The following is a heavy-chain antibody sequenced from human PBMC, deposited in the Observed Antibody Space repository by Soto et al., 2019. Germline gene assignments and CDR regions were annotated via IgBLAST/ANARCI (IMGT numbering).Heavy chain of an antibody. D-gene: IGHD6-19*01. V-gene: IGHV3-30*18. CDR1: GFTFSSYG. J-gene: IGHJ4*02. CDR3: AKVGLDGGWYGSFDD. Sequence: QVQLVESGGGVVQPGRSLRLSCAASGFTFSSYGMHWVRQAPGKGLEWVAVISYDGSNKYYADSVKGRFTISRDNSKNTLYLQMNSLRAEDTAVYYCAKVGLDGGWYGSFDDWGQGTLVTVSS. CDR2: ISYDGSNK.